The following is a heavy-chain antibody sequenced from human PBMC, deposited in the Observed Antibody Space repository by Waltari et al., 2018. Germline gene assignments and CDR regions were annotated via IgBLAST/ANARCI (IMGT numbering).Heavy chain of an antibody. V-gene: IGHV3-23*01. D-gene: IGHD6-19*01. Sequence: EVQLLESGGGLVQPGGSLRLSCAASGFTFSTYAMSWVRQAPGKGLEWVAPISGSGGTTYYADSVKGRFTIARDNSKNTLYLQMSSLRAEDTAVYYCAKQPGYSSGWNEDYFDYWGQGTLVTVSS. CDR3: AKQPGYSSGWNEDYFDY. CDR1: GFTFSTYA. CDR2: ISGSGGTT. J-gene: IGHJ4*02.